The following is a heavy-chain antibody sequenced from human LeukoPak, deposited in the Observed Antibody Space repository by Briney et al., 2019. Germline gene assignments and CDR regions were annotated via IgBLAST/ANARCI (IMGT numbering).Heavy chain of an antibody. V-gene: IGHV3-30*02. D-gene: IGHD3-10*01. CDR2: IRYDGSNK. Sequence: PGGSLRLSCAASGFTFSSYGMHWVRQAPGKGLEWVAVIRYDGSNKYYADSVKGRFTISRDNSKNTLYLQMNSLRAEDTAVYYCAKEEGFYGSGTQICLDYWGQGTLVTVSS. CDR3: AKEEGFYGSGTQICLDY. CDR1: GFTFSSYG. J-gene: IGHJ4*02.